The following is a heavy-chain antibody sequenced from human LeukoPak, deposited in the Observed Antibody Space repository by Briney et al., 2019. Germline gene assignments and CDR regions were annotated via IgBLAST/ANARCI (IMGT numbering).Heavy chain of an antibody. CDR3: ARFMVRGVHRAFDI. CDR2: IYYTGST. Sequence: KPSETLSLTCTVSGDSINSYYWSWIRQGKGLEWIGYIYYTGSTNYNPSLKSRVTISVDTSKTYFSLKVTSLTAADTAVYYCARFMVRGVHRAFDIWGQGTMVTASS. D-gene: IGHD3-10*01. V-gene: IGHV4-59*01. J-gene: IGHJ3*02. CDR1: GDSINSYY.